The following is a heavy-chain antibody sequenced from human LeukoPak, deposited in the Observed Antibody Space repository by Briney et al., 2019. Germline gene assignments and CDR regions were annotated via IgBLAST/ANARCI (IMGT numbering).Heavy chain of an antibody. Sequence: GGSLRLSCAASGFTFSSYGMHWVSQAPGKGLEWVAFIRYDGSNKYYADSVKGRFTISRDNSKNTLYLQMNSLRAEDTAVYYCAKVFSGYDETLDYWGQGTLVTVSS. D-gene: IGHD5-12*01. CDR1: GFTFSSYG. V-gene: IGHV3-30*02. CDR2: IRYDGSNK. CDR3: AKVFSGYDETLDY. J-gene: IGHJ4*02.